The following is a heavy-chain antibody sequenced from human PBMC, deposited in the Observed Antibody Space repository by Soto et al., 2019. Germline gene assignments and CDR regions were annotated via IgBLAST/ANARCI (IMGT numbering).Heavy chain of an antibody. V-gene: IGHV3-23*01. J-gene: IGHJ6*02. CDR3: AKDTMVRGVIYYYYGMDV. D-gene: IGHD3-10*01. Sequence: PGGSLRLSCAASGFTFSSYAMSWVRQAPGKGLEWVSAISGSGGSTYYADSVKGRFTISRDNSKNTLYLQMNSLRAEDTAVYYCAKDTMVRGVIYYYYGMDVWGQGTTVTVSS. CDR1: GFTFSSYA. CDR2: ISGSGGST.